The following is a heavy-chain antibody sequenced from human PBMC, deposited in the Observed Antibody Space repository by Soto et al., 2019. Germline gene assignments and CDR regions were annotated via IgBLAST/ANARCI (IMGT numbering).Heavy chain of an antibody. CDR1: GYAFMSYG. J-gene: IGHJ4*02. CDR2: TVAGSGNR. D-gene: IGHD3-10*01. CDR3: TRVAGYGSGSRHFDN. Sequence: QVQLMQSGAEVTKPGASVTLSCKTSGYAFMSYGLSWVRLAPGQGLEWMGWTVAGSGNRIYAQKFQDRINMNIDTSTNTGHMELRRLRSDDSALYFCTRVAGYGSGSRHFDNWGQGTLVTVSS. V-gene: IGHV1-18*01.